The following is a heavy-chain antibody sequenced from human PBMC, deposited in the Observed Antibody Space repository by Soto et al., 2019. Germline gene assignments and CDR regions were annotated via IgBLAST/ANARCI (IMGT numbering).Heavy chain of an antibody. Sequence: EVQLVESGGGLVKPGGSLRLSCAASGFTFSNAWMSWVRQAPGKGLEWVGRIKSKTDGGTTDYAAPVKGRFTISRDDSKNSLYLQMNSLKTEDTAVYYCTTDLKDFWSGYYLDYWGQGTLVTVSS. CDR1: GFTFSNAW. CDR3: TTDLKDFWSGYYLDY. CDR2: IKSKTDGGTT. J-gene: IGHJ4*02. V-gene: IGHV3-15*01. D-gene: IGHD3-3*01.